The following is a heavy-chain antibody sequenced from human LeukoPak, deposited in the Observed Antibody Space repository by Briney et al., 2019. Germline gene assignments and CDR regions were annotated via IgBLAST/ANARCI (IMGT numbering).Heavy chain of an antibody. Sequence: GGSLRLLCAVSGLTFSNYAMSWVPHAPGKGLEGGSAISCAGVTAPYADSVKGRFTLPRDNSKNTLNLQMNSLRAEDTAIYYCAKCAGRCQGYGMDVWGQGTTVTVSS. CDR2: ISCAGVTA. V-gene: IGHV3-23*01. D-gene: IGHD1-1*01. CDR3: AKCAGRCQGYGMDV. J-gene: IGHJ6*02. CDR1: GLTFSNYA.